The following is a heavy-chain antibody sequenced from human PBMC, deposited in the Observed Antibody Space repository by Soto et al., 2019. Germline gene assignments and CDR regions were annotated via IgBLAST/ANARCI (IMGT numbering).Heavy chain of an antibody. CDR1: GFSLTTTGLG. Sequence: QITFKESGPTLVKRTQTLTLTCTFSGFSLTTTGLGVAWIRQPPGKALEWLALIYWDDNDRFSASLRSSLTTTKDTSKNQVVLTLTDVEPPDTATYYCAQRRIISPYWFHPLGQGTLFTVSS. V-gene: IGHV2-5*02. D-gene: IGHD2-15*01. CDR2: IYWDDND. CDR3: AQRRIISPYWFHP. J-gene: IGHJ5*02.